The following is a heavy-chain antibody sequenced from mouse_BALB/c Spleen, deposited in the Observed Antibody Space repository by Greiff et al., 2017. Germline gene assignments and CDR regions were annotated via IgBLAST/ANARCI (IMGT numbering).Heavy chain of an antibody. CDR2: IYPGGGYT. Sequence: QVQLKESGAELVRPGTSVKISCKASGYTFTNYWLGWVKQRPGHGLEWIGDIYPGGGYTNYNEKFKGKATLTADTSSSTAYMQLSSLTSEDSAVYFCARFYGNWFAYWGQGTLVTVSA. V-gene: IGHV1-63*02. CDR1: GYTFTNYW. J-gene: IGHJ3*01. CDR3: ARFYGNWFAY. D-gene: IGHD2-1*01.